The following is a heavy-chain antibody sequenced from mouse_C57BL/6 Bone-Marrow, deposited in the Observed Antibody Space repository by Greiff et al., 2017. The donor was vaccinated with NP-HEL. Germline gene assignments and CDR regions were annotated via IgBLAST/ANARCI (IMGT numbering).Heavy chain of an antibody. V-gene: IGHV2-9*01. CDR2: IWGGGST. D-gene: IGHD3-1*01. Sequence: QVTLKVSGPGLVAPSQSLSITCTVSGFSLTSYGVDWVRQPPGKGLEWLGVIWGGGSTNYNSALMSRLSISKDNSKSQVFLKMNSLQTDDTAMYYCAKREARAWFAYWGQGTLVTVSA. J-gene: IGHJ3*01. CDR3: AKREARAWFAY. CDR1: GFSLTSYG.